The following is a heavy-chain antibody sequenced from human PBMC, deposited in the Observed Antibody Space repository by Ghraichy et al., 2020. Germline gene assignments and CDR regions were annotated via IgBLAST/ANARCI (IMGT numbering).Heavy chain of an antibody. V-gene: IGHV4-34*01. CDR1: GGSFSGYY. Sequence: SETLSLTCAVYGGSFSGYYWSWIRQPPGKGLEWIGEINHSGSTNYNPSLKSRVTISVDTSKNQFSLKLSSVTAADTAVYYCARDRVVPRFSNYYGMDVWGQGTTVTVSS. CDR3: ARDRVVPRFSNYYGMDV. J-gene: IGHJ6*02. CDR2: INHSGST. D-gene: IGHD2-15*01.